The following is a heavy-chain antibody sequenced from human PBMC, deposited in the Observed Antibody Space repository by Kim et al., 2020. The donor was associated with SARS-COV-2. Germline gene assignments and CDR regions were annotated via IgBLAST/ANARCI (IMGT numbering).Heavy chain of an antibody. V-gene: IGHV3-30*18. CDR3: AKDRGFGSGTQYYFDY. D-gene: IGHD3-10*01. CDR2: ISYDGSNK. CDR1: GFTFSNYG. Sequence: GGSLRLSCAASGFTFSNYGMHWVRQAPGKGLEWVAIISYDGSNKYYADSVKGRFTISRDTSKNTLYLQMNSLRAEDTAVYYCAKDRGFGSGTQYYFDYWGQGTLVTVSS. J-gene: IGHJ4*02.